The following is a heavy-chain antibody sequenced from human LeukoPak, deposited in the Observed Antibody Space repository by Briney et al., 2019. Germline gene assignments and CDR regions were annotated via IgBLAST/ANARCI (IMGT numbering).Heavy chain of an antibody. CDR2: IYTSGNT. V-gene: IGHV3-53*01. J-gene: IGHJ3*02. CDR1: GFTVSRSY. D-gene: IGHD2-21*02. CDR3: AKAQLAYCGGDCYSKDAFDM. Sequence: GGSLRLSCAASGFTVSRSYISWVRQAPGKGLEWVSVIYTSGNTYYADSVKGRFTISRDNSKNTLYLQMNSLRAEDTAVYYCAKAQLAYCGGDCYSKDAFDMWGQGTMVTVSS.